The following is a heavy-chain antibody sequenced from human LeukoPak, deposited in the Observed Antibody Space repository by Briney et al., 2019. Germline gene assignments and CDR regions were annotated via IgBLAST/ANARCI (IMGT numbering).Heavy chain of an antibody. CDR2: FSFDGRNK. CDR1: GFTFSSYG. D-gene: IGHD6-13*01. CDR3: AKDRDEQLVDCYYGMDV. Sequence: GGSLRLSCAASGFTFSSYGMHWVRQAPGKGLEWVALFSFDGRNKYYADSVKGRFTISRDNSKNTVFLQMNSLRLEDTAVYFCAKDRDEQLVDCYYGMDVWGKGTTVTVSS. J-gene: IGHJ6*04. V-gene: IGHV3-30*18.